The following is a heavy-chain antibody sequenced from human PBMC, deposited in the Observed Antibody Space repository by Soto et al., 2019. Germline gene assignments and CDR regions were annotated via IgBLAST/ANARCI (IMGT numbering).Heavy chain of an antibody. J-gene: IGHJ6*03. V-gene: IGHV5-51*01. CDR2: IYPGDSDT. Sequence: PGESLKISCKGSGYSFTSYWIGWVRQMPGKGLEWMGIIYPGDSDTRYSPSFQGQVTISADKSISTAYLQWSSLKASDTAMYYWATHGSSTSPQGYYYYMDVWGKGTTVTVSS. D-gene: IGHD2-2*01. CDR3: ATHGSSTSPQGYYYYMDV. CDR1: GYSFTSYW.